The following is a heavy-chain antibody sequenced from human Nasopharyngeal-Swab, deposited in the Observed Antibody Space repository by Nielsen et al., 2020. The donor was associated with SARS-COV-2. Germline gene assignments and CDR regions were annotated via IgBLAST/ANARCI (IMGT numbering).Heavy chain of an antibody. D-gene: IGHD4/OR15-4a*01. Sequence: GESLKISCAASGFTFSSYPMHWVRQAPGKGLDWVAVISYDGNIKYYTDSVKGRFTISRDNSKNTLYLQMNSLRAEDTSLYFCAKDWRYGGGYWGQGTLVTVSS. CDR1: GFTFSSYP. CDR3: AKDWRYGGGY. J-gene: IGHJ4*02. V-gene: IGHV3-30-3*01. CDR2: ISYDGNIK.